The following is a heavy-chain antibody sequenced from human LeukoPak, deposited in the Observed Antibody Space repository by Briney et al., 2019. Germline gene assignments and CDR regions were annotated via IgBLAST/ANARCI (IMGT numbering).Heavy chain of an antibody. CDR2: ISAYNGNT. CDR3: ARKIFVDTAMDNGYYFDY. V-gene: IGHV1-18*01. CDR1: GYTFTSYG. Sequence: ASVKVSCKASGYTFTSYGISWVRQAPGQGLEWMGWISAYNGNTNYAQKLQGRVTMTTDTSTSTAYMELRSLRSDDTAVYYCARKIFVDTAMDNGYYFDYWGQGTLVTVSS. J-gene: IGHJ4*02. D-gene: IGHD5-18*01.